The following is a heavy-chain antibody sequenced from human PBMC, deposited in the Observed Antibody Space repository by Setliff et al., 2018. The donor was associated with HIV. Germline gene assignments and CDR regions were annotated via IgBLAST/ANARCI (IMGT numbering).Heavy chain of an antibody. V-gene: IGHV3-30*03. CDR3: ARAHLAAGRPGAFDI. CDR2: ILDDGSGD. D-gene: IGHD6-13*01. CDR1: GFTVSSNY. Sequence: PGGSLRLSCAASGFTVSSNYMSWVRQAPGKGLEWGATILDDGSGDSYADSVKGRFTISRDNSKNTLYLQMNGLRPDDTAVYYCARAHLAAGRPGAFDIWGQGTMVTVSS. J-gene: IGHJ3*02.